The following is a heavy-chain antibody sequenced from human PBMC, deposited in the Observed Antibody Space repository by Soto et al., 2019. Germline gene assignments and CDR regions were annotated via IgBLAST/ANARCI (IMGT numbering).Heavy chain of an antibody. V-gene: IGHV3-48*03. CDR3: ARRASR. CDR2: IHPSGQPI. Sequence: EVQLVESGGGLVQPGGSLRLSCAVSGFTFSSSEMYWVRQAPGKGLEWISYIHPSGQPIFYADSVKGRFTISRDNANNSLFMKMNSLRVEDTAVYYCARRASRWGQGTMVTVSS. J-gene: IGHJ3*01. CDR1: GFTFSSSE. D-gene: IGHD1-26*01.